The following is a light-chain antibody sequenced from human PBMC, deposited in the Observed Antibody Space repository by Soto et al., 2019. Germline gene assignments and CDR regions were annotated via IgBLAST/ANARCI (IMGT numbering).Light chain of an antibody. CDR3: QQSYSIPYA. Sequence: DIQMTQSPSSLSASVGDRVTIACRASQSISSYLNWYQQKPGKAPKLLIYTASSLQSGVPSRFSGSGSGTDFTLTISSLQPEDFATYYCQQSYSIPYAFGQGTTLEIK. CDR1: QSISSY. J-gene: IGKJ2*01. V-gene: IGKV1-39*01. CDR2: TAS.